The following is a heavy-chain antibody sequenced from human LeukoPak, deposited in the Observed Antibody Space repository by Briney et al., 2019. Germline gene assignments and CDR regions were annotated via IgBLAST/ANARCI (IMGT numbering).Heavy chain of an antibody. CDR3: APSRGGYCITPTCSAPGWFDP. CDR1: GFTFSNYW. CDR2: IKQDGSEQ. J-gene: IGHJ5*02. V-gene: IGHV3-7*05. D-gene: IGHD2-2*01. Sequence: GGSLRLSCAASGFTFSNYWMSWVRQSPGKGLEWVANIKQDGSEQYYMDSVKGRFTISRDNAKNSLYLQMNSLRAEDTAVYYCAPSRGGYCITPTCSAPGWFDPWGQGTLVTVSS.